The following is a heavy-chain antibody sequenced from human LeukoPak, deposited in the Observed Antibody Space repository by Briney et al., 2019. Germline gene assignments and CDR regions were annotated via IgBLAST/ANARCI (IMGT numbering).Heavy chain of an antibody. CDR3: ARTRSDYYGSGSYRPPFDY. CDR1: GGSFSGYY. D-gene: IGHD3-10*01. J-gene: IGHJ4*02. V-gene: IGHV4-34*01. Sequence: PSETLSLTCAVYGGSFSGYYRSWIRQPPGKGLEWIGEINHSGSTNYNPSLKSRVTISVDTSKNQFSLKLSSVTAADTAVYYCARTRSDYYGSGSYRPPFDYWGQGTLVTVSS. CDR2: INHSGST.